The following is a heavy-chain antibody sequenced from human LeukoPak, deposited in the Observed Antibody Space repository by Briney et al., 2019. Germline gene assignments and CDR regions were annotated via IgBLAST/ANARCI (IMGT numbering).Heavy chain of an antibody. D-gene: IGHD3-22*01. CDR1: GGSISSGGYS. Sequence: SETLSLTCTVSGGSISSGGYSWSWIRQHPGKGLEWIGYIYYSGSTYYNPSLKSRVTISEDTSKNQFSLKLSSVTAADTAVYYCASGSGYWAFDYWGQGTLVTVSS. CDR3: ASGSGYWAFDY. J-gene: IGHJ4*02. V-gene: IGHV4-31*03. CDR2: IYYSGST.